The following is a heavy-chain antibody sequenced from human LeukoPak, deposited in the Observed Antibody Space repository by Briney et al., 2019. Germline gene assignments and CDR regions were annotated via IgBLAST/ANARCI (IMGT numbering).Heavy chain of an antibody. CDR2: IRDDGSNK. V-gene: IGHV3-30*02. Sequence: GGSLRLSCVASGFTFSSYGMHWVGQAPGKGVERVAFIRDDGSNKYYADSAKGRFTISRDNSKNTLYLQMNRLRAEDTAVYYCAKTLVYCCSTSCYNLDYWGQGTLVTVSS. CDR3: AKTLVYCCSTSCYNLDY. J-gene: IGHJ4*02. D-gene: IGHD2-2*02. CDR1: GFTFSSYG.